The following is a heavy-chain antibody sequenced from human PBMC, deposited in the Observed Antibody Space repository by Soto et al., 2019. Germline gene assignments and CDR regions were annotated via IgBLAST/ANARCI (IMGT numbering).Heavy chain of an antibody. Sequence: SETLCLTCAVSGGSVNSTHWWSWVRQSPGKRLEWIGEIYHSGHPKYNPSLESRVTISVDKSKNQFYLNLSSVTAADTAVYYCAREATITMIVVAGTFDIWGQGTRVTVSS. CDR2: IYHSGHP. D-gene: IGHD3-22*01. V-gene: IGHV4-4*02. CDR3: AREATITMIVVAGTFDI. J-gene: IGHJ3*02. CDR1: GGSVNSTHW.